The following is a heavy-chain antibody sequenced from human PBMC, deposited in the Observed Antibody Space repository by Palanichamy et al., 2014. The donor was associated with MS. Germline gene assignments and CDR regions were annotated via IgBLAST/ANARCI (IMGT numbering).Heavy chain of an antibody. D-gene: IGHD1-26*01. CDR1: GFTFSSYG. CDR2: ILVSSSYV. Sequence: DVQLVEVWGRPGQAWESLRLSCATSGFTFSSYGMNWVRQSPGQGLEWVASILVSSSYVHYADSVKGRFTISRDNAESSLYLHMSSLRAEDTAVYYCARDWYYSGSSYYYYGMDVWGQGTTVTVSS. CDR3: ARDWYYSGSSYYYYGMDV. V-gene: IGHV3-21*01. J-gene: IGHJ6*02.